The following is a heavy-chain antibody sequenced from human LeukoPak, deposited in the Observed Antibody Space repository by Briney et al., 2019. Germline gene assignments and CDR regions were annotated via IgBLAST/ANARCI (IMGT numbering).Heavy chain of an antibody. J-gene: IGHJ4*02. D-gene: IGHD1-1*01. CDR1: GFIFSRNN. V-gene: IGHV3-48*02. Sequence: GGSLRLSCAASGFIFSRNNMNLVRQAPGKGLEWVSYISSSGTTIYYADSVKGRFTISRDNAKNSLYLQMNSLRDEDTAVYYCACARTGGAYLDYWGQGTLVTVSS. CDR2: ISSSGTTI. CDR3: ACARTGGAYLDY.